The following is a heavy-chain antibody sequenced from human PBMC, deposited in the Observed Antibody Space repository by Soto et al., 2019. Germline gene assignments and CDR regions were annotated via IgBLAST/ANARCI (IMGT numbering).Heavy chain of an antibody. J-gene: IGHJ6*03. CDR3: AGRYCTNGVCYTNFYYYIDV. D-gene: IGHD2-8*01. V-gene: IGHV3-23*01. CDR1: GFTFSTYA. CDR2: ITTSGGNT. Sequence: EVQLLESGGGLVQPGGSLRLSCAASGFTFSTYAMSWVRQAPGKGLEWVSTITTSGGNTYYADSVQGRFTISRDNCKNTLYLQMNSLRADDTAVYYCAGRYCTNGVCYTNFYYYIDVWGNGTTVTVSS.